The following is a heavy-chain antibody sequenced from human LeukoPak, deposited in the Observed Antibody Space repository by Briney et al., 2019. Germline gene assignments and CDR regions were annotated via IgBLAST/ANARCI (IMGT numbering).Heavy chain of an antibody. J-gene: IGHJ5*02. D-gene: IGHD1-7*01. V-gene: IGHV3-49*03. CDR1: GFTFGDYA. Sequence: PGGSLRLSCTASGFTFGDYAMSWFRQAPRKGLEWVGFIRSKAYGGTTEYAASVKGRFTISRDDSKSIAYLQMNSLKTEDTAVYYCTRDMRLELHFWFDPWGQGTLVTVSS. CDR3: TRDMRLELHFWFDP. CDR2: IRSKAYGGTT.